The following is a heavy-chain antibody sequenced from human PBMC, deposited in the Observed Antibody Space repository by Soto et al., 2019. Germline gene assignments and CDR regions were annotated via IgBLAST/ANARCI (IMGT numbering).Heavy chain of an antibody. CDR3: AIMGVVIVDYFDY. Sequence: GASVKLSCKASGYTFTSYYIHWVRQAPGQGLEWMGMINPSGGSTTYAQKFQGRVTMTRDTSTSTVYMELSNLRSEDTAVYYCAIMGVVIVDYFDYWGQGTLVTVSS. CDR1: GYTFTSYY. J-gene: IGHJ4*02. V-gene: IGHV1-46*01. D-gene: IGHD3-3*01. CDR2: INPSGGST.